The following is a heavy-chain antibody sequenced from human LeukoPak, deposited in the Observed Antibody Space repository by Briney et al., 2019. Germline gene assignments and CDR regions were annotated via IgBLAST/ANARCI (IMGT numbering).Heavy chain of an antibody. CDR1: GYSFTSYW. CDR3: ARSGEQQLAYNWFDP. J-gene: IGHJ5*02. V-gene: IGHV5-51*01. CDR2: IYPGDSDT. D-gene: IGHD6-13*01. Sequence: GESLKISCKGSGYSFTSYWIGWVRQMPGKGLEWMGIIYPGDSDTRYSPSFQGQVIISADKSISTAYLQWSSLKASDTAMYYCARSGEQQLAYNWFDPWGQGTLVTVSS.